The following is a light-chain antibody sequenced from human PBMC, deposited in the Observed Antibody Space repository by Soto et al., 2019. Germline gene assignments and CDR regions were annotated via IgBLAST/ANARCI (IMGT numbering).Light chain of an antibody. CDR3: CSYVGNFNLV. CDR2: DVT. Sequence: QSALTQPRSVSGSPGQSVSIPCTGTSSDVGRYNFVSWYQQHPGKVPKVIIYDVTKRPSGVPDRFSGSKSGNTASLTISGLHTEDEADYFCCSYVGNFNLVFGGGTKVTVL. CDR1: SSDVGRYNF. J-gene: IGLJ2*01. V-gene: IGLV2-11*01.